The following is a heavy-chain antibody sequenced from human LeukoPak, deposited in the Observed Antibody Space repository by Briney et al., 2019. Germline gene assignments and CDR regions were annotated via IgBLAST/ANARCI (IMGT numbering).Heavy chain of an antibody. J-gene: IGHJ4*02. D-gene: IGHD4-23*01. CDR2: IKQDESDK. Sequence: GGSLRLSCAASGFTFSNYWMAWVRQAPGKGLEWVANIKQDESDKNYVDSVKGRFTISRDNAKNSLYLQMNSLRAEDTAVYHCARDWEGNLDYWGQGTLVTVSS. V-gene: IGHV3-7*01. CDR1: GFTFSNYW. CDR3: ARDWEGNLDY.